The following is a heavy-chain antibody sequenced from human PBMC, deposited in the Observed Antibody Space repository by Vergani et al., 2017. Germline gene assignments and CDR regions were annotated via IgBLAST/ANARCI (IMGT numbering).Heavy chain of an antibody. CDR2: IFSNDEK. Sequence: QVTLKESGPVLVKPTETLTLTCTVSGFSLSNARMGVSWIRQPPGKALEWLAHIFSNDEKSYSTSLQSRLTISKDTSKSQVVLTMTNMDPVDTATYYCALTFGGGIVTGVHGYWGQGTLVTVSS. J-gene: IGHJ4*02. CDR3: ALTFGGGIVTGVHGY. V-gene: IGHV2-26*01. D-gene: IGHD3-16*02. CDR1: GFSLSNARMG.